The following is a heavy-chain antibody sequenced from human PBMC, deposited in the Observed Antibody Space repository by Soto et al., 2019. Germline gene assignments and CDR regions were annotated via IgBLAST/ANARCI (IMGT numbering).Heavy chain of an antibody. V-gene: IGHV3-11*05. CDR2: IGSSSIYT. J-gene: IGHJ4*02. D-gene: IGHD6-13*01. CDR3: ARCIAAAGPVAY. Sequence: QVQLVESGGGLVKPGGSLRLSCAASGFTFSDYYMSWIRQAPGKGLEWVSYIGSSSIYTNYADSVKGRFTISRDNAKNSLYLQMNSLRAEDTAVYYCARCIAAAGPVAYWGQGTLVTVSS. CDR1: GFTFSDYY.